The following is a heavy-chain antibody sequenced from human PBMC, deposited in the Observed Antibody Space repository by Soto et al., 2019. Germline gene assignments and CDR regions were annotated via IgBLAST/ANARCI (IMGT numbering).Heavy chain of an antibody. CDR2: INWNGGST. J-gene: IGHJ4*02. V-gene: IGHV3-20*04. Sequence: GGSLRLSCAASGFIFDDYGMSWVRQGQGKGLEWVSGINWNGGSTVYADSVKGRFTISRDNAKNSLYLQMSSLRAEDTALYYCARVLSSGNSDPFDYWGQGTLVTVSS. D-gene: IGHD3-22*01. CDR3: ARVLSSGNSDPFDY. CDR1: GFIFDDYG.